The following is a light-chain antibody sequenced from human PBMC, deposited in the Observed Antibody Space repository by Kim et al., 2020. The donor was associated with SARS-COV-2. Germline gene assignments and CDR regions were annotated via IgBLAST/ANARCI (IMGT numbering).Light chain of an antibody. CDR1: QSISSW. V-gene: IGKV1-5*03. CDR3: QQYNNYAWT. Sequence: GDRVTITCRASQSISSWLAWYQQKPGKAPNLLIYKASTLESGVPSRFSGSGSGTEFTLTITSLQPDDYATYYCQQYNNYAWTFGQGTKV. J-gene: IGKJ1*01. CDR2: KAS.